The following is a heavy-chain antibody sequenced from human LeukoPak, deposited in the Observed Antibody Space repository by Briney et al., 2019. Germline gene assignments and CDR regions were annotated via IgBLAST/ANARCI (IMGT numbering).Heavy chain of an antibody. J-gene: IGHJ5*02. CDR3: ARDPVENSGWSNWFDP. CDR1: GFTFSYNG. Sequence: HPGGSLRLSCVASGFTFSYNGMHWVRQAPGKGLEWVAVISYDGSNKYYADSVKGRFTISRDNSKNTLYLQMNSLRAEDTAVYYCARDPVENSGWSNWFDPWGQGTLVTVSS. V-gene: IGHV3-30*19. D-gene: IGHD6-19*01. CDR2: ISYDGSNK.